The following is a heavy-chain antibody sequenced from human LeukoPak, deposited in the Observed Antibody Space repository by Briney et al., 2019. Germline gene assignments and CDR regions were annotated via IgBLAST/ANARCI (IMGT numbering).Heavy chain of an antibody. CDR1: GYSFTNYW. J-gene: IGHJ4*02. Sequence: GESLRISCKGSGYSFTNYWITWVRQMPAKGLEWMGRIDPSDSYTNYSPSFQGHVTISADKSITIGYLQWSSLKASDTAMYYCARTRGYSYGTPFDFWGQGTLVTVSS. D-gene: IGHD5-18*01. V-gene: IGHV5-10-1*01. CDR3: ARTRGYSYGTPFDF. CDR2: IDPSDSYT.